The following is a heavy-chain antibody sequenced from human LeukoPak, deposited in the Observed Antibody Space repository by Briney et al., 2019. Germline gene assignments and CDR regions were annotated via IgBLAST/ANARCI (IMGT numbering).Heavy chain of an antibody. CDR2: IIPIFGTA. CDR1: GGTFSSYA. Sequence: ASVKVSCKASGGTFSSYAISWVRQAPGQGLEWMGGIIPIFGTANYAQKFQGRVTITTDESTSTAYMELSSLRSEDTAVYYRAIAQRGYSGYDYYYYYYMDVWGKGTTVTVSS. CDR3: AIAQRGYSGYDYYYYYYMDV. J-gene: IGHJ6*03. V-gene: IGHV1-69*05. D-gene: IGHD5-12*01.